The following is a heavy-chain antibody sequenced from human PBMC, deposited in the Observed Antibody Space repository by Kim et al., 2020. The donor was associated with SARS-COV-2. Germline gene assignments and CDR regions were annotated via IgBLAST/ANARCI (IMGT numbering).Heavy chain of an antibody. CDR3: AKAHYSWENFYFDY. Sequence: GGSLRLSCAASGFTFNNYAMSWVRQAPGKGPEWVSAVSASGANTYYADSLKGRFTMPRDNSKNTLYLQMNSLRAEDTAVYYCAKAHYSWENFYFDYWGQGTLVTVSS. CDR2: VSASGANT. D-gene: IGHD3-10*01. V-gene: IGHV3-23*01. J-gene: IGHJ4*02. CDR1: GFTFNNYA.